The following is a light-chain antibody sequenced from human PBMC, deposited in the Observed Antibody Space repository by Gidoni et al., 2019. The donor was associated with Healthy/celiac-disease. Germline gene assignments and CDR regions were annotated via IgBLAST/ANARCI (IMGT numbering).Light chain of an antibody. CDR2: WAS. Sequence: DIVMTQSPDSLAVSLGERATINCKSSQSVLYSSNNKNYLAWYQQKPGQPPKLLIYWASTRESGVPDRFSGSGSGKDFTLTISSLQAEDVAVYYCQQDYSTPLTFGGGTKVEI. V-gene: IGKV4-1*01. CDR3: QQDYSTPLT. J-gene: IGKJ4*01. CDR1: QSVLYSSNNKNY.